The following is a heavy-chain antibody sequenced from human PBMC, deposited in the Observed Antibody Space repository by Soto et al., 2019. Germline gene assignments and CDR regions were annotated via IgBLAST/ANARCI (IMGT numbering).Heavy chain of an antibody. CDR3: ASSSLYGKDI. J-gene: IGHJ6*02. CDR1: GGSISSGYYY. V-gene: IGHV4-30-4*01. CDR2: IYYSGNT. Sequence: SETLSLTCSVSGGSISSGYYYWSWIRQPPGKGLEWIGNIYYSGNTYYNPSLKSRLIISIDTSKNQSSLKVGSVTAADTAVYYCASSSLYGKDIWGRLTTVTVSS.